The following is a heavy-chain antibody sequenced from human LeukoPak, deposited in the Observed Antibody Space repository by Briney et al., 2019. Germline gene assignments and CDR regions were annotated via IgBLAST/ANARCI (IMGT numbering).Heavy chain of an antibody. Sequence: GASLRLSCAASGFTFTSYAMSWVRQAPGKGLEWVSSISSSSSYIYYADSVKGRFTISRDNAKNSLYLQMNSLRAEDTAVYYCARDPHYCSSTSCSLYYFDYWGQGTLVTVSS. J-gene: IGHJ4*02. V-gene: IGHV3-21*01. CDR3: ARDPHYCSSTSCSLYYFDY. D-gene: IGHD2-2*01. CDR2: ISSSSSYI. CDR1: GFTFTSYA.